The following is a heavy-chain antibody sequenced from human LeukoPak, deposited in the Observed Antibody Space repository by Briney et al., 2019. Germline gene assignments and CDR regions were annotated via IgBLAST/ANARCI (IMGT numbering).Heavy chain of an antibody. CDR1: GFTVSSNY. Sequence: PGGSLRLSCAASGFTVSSNYMSWVRQAPGKGLEWVSVIYSGGSTYYADSVKGRFTISRDNSKNTLYLQMSSLRAEDTAVYYCVKDLVRSLYYYGMDVWGQGTTVTVSS. CDR2: IYSGGST. V-gene: IGHV3-53*05. D-gene: IGHD2-8*02. J-gene: IGHJ6*02. CDR3: VKDLVRSLYYYGMDV.